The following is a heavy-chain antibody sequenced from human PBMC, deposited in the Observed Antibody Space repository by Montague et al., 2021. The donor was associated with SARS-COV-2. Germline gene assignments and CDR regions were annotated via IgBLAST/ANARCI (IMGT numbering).Heavy chain of an antibody. J-gene: IGHJ4*02. CDR3: ARVLPPTPAYSYESSGYYLDQ. CDR2: INHSGGT. CDR1: GGSFSTYC. D-gene: IGHD3-22*01. V-gene: IGHV4-34*01. Sequence: SETLSLTCAVYGGSFSTYCWSWIRQPPGKGLEWIGQINHSGGTNYSPSLKSRVTISADTSKNQFSLKLTSVTAADTAVYYCARVLPPTPAYSYESSGYYLDQWGQGTLVTVSS.